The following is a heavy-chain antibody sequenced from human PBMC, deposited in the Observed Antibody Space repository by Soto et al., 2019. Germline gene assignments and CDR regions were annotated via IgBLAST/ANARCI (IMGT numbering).Heavy chain of an antibody. Sequence: PGGSLRLSCAASGFTFSSYGMHWVRQAPGKGLEWVAVISYDGRNKYYADSVKGQFTISRDNSKNTLYLQMNSLIAEDTAVYYFAKDLEAAAANYYYYGMDVWGQGTTVTVSS. CDR1: GFTFSSYG. D-gene: IGHD6-13*01. CDR3: AKDLEAAAANYYYYGMDV. V-gene: IGHV3-30*18. J-gene: IGHJ6*02. CDR2: ISYDGRNK.